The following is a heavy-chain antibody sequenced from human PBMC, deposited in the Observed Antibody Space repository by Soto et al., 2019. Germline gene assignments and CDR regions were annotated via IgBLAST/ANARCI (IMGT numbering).Heavy chain of an antibody. V-gene: IGHV3-66*01. D-gene: IGHD4-17*01. CDR1: GFTVSSNF. J-gene: IGHJ4*02. Sequence: EVQLVVSGGGLVQPGGSLRLSCAASGFTVSSNFMSWVRQAPGKGLEWVSIIYSDGSTYYADSVKGRFTISRDNSKNTLYLQMNSLRADDTAGYYCASRRNPYGAYDYWGQGTLVTVSS. CDR2: IYSDGST. CDR3: ASRRNPYGAYDY.